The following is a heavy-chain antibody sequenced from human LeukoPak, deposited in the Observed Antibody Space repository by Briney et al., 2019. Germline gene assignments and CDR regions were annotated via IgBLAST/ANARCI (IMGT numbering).Heavy chain of an antibody. CDR2: INSDGSST. CDR3: ARDPVTKPLDY. CDR1: GFTFSSYW. Sequence: HPGGSLRLSCAASGFTFSSYWMHWVRHAPGKGLVWVSRINSDGSSTNYADSVKGRFTISRDNAKNTLYLQMNSLRAEDTAVYYCARDPVTKPLDYWGQGTLVTVSS. D-gene: IGHD1-14*01. J-gene: IGHJ4*02. V-gene: IGHV3-74*01.